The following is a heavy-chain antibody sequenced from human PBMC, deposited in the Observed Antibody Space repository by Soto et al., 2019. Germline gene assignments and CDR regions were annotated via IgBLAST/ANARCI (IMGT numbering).Heavy chain of an antibody. V-gene: IGHV3-23*01. J-gene: IGHJ4*02. D-gene: IGHD3-3*01. CDR3: ARVHVLGFLEWFPDY. Sequence: PGGSLRLWCGASGFTFSSYGMSWVRHAPGRGLEWVSAISGSCGSPHYADSVKGRFTISRDNSKKTLYLQMNSVRAEDTAVYYCARVHVLGFLEWFPDYWGQGTLVTVSS. CDR1: GFTFSSYG. CDR2: ISGSCGSP.